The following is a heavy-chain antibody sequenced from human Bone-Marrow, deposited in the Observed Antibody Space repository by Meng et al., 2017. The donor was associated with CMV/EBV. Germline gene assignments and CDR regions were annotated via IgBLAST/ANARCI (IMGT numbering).Heavy chain of an antibody. CDR2: TYYKSKWSS. V-gene: IGHV6-1*01. CDR3: ARDKNWGYDY. CDR1: GVSVSNKDRA. J-gene: IGHJ4*02. D-gene: IGHD7-27*01. Sequence: CSTSGVSVSNKDRACHWIRQSPSRGLEWLRSTYYKSKWSSDYAVSVKSRIIIKPDTSKNQFSLQLNSVTPEDTAVYYCARDKNWGYDYWGQGTLVTVSS.